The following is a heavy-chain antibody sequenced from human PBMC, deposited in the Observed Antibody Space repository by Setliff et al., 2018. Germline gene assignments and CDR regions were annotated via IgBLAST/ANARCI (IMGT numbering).Heavy chain of an antibody. Sequence: PSETLSLTCAVYGGSFSGYYWSWIRQPPGKGLEWIGEINHSGSTNYNPSLKSRVTISVDASKNQFSLKLSSVTAADTAVYYCARGRSNFWGYYFDYWGQGTMVTVPQ. J-gene: IGHJ4*02. CDR1: GGSFSGYY. D-gene: IGHD3-3*01. CDR2: INHSGST. CDR3: ARGRSNFWGYYFDY. V-gene: IGHV4-34*01.